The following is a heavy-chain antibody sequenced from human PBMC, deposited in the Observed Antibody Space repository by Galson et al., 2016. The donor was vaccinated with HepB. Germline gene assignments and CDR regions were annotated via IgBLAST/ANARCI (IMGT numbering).Heavy chain of an antibody. J-gene: IGHJ4*02. Sequence: QSGAEVKKPGESLKISCKGSGYRFTTYWIGWVRQMPGKGLEWMGIIFPGDSESRYNPSFQGQVPFSVDKSISTAYLQWSSLKASDTAIYYCARLYSSGRDDCWGQGTLVTVSS. D-gene: IGHD3-22*01. V-gene: IGHV5-51*01. CDR2: IFPGDSES. CDR3: ARLYSSGRDDC. CDR1: GYRFTTYW.